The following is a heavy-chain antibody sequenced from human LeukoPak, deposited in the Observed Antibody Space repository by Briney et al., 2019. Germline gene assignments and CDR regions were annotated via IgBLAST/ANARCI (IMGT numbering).Heavy chain of an antibody. V-gene: IGHV1-69*05. D-gene: IGHD4-23*01. CDR2: IIPIFGTA. J-gene: IGHJ6*03. Sequence: SXXVSCKASGGTFSSYAISWVRQAPGQGLEWMGGIIPIFGTANYAQKFQGRVTITTEESTSTAYMELSSLRSEDTAMYYCARESMVVTGVYYYYYMDVWGKGTTVTVSS. CDR3: ARESMVVTGVYYYYYMDV. CDR1: GGTFSSYA.